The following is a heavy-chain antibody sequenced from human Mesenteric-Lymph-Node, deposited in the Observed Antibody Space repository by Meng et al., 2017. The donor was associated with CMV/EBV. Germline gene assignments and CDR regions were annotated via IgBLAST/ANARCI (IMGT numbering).Heavy chain of an antibody. J-gene: IGHJ4*02. Sequence: GESLKISCAASGFTFSGYEMNWVRQAPGKGLEWVSHINSRGRATNHADSVKGRFTISRDNAKSSLYLQMNSLRAEDTAVYYCARDLYSSSLDYWGQGTLVTVSS. CDR3: ARDLYSSSLDY. D-gene: IGHD6-6*01. CDR1: GFTFSGYE. CDR2: INSRGRAT. V-gene: IGHV3-48*03.